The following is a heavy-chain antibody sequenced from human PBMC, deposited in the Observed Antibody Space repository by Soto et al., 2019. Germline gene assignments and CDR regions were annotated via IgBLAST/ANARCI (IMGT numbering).Heavy chain of an antibody. CDR3: ARDFRSSYCRSTSCNRTSDAFDI. V-gene: IGHV1-2*04. Sequence: GASVKVSCKASGYTFTGYYMHWVRQAPGQGLEWMGWINPNSGGTNYAQKFQRWVTMTRDTSISTAYMELSRLRSDDTAVYYCARDFRSSYCRSTSCNRTSDAFDIWGQGTMVTVSS. CDR2: INPNSGGT. CDR1: GYTFTGYY. J-gene: IGHJ3*02. D-gene: IGHD2-2*01.